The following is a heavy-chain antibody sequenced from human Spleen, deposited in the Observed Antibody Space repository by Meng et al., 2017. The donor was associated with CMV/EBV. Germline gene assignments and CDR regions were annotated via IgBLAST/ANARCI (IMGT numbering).Heavy chain of an antibody. Sequence: ASVKVSCKASGYTFTSYYMHWVRQAPGQGLEWMGIINPSGGSTSYAQKFQGRVTMTRDTSTSTVYMELSSRRSEDTAVYYCARPNCSSTSCYMGIYYYGMDVWGQGTTVTVSS. CDR2: INPSGGST. D-gene: IGHD2-2*02. V-gene: IGHV1-46*01. CDR3: ARPNCSSTSCYMGIYYYGMDV. CDR1: GYTFTSYY. J-gene: IGHJ6*02.